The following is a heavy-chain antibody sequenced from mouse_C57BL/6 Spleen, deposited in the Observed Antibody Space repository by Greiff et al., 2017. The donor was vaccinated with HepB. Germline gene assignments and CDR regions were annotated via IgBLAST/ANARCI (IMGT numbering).Heavy chain of an antibody. J-gene: IGHJ2*01. CDR2: IDPENGDT. V-gene: IGHV14-4*01. CDR3: TRVRQDY. D-gene: IGHD2-14*01. Sequence: EVQLQESGAELVRPGASVKLSCTASGFNIKDDYMHWVKQRPEQGLEWIGWIDPENGDTEYASKFQGKATITADTSSNTAYLQLSSLTAVDTAVYYCTRVRQDYWGQGTTLTGSS. CDR1: GFNIKDDY.